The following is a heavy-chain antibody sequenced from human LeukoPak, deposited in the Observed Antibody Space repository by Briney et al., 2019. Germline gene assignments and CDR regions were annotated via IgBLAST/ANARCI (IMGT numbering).Heavy chain of an antibody. Sequence: QAGGSLRLSCAASGFTFSRYGMHWVRQAPGKGLEWVAFIRYDESEKHYADSVKGRFTISRDTSKSTLYLQMSSLRVEDTALYYCARVRIELVDDAVDIWGQGTMVTVSS. CDR2: IRYDESEK. CDR3: ARVRIELVDDAVDI. J-gene: IGHJ3*02. CDR1: GFTFSRYG. D-gene: IGHD5-12*01. V-gene: IGHV3-30*02.